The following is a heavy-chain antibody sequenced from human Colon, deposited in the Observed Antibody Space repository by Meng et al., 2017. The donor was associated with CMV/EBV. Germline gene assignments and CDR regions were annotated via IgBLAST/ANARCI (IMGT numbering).Heavy chain of an antibody. D-gene: IGHD3-16*01. J-gene: IGHJ4*02. Sequence: ASVKVSCKASGYTFTGYHIHWVRQAPGRGLEWVGWINPKNGDTDYAQKFQGRVTVTRDTSISTAYMEVSNLRPDDTAVYFCAGDLLRTTLGDYWGQGALVTVSS. CDR2: INPKNGDT. V-gene: IGHV1-2*02. CDR3: AGDLLRTTLGDY. CDR1: GYTFTGYH.